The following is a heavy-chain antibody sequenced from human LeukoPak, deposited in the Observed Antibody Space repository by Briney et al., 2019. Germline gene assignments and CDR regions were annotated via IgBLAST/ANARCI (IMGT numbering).Heavy chain of an antibody. J-gene: IGHJ3*02. CDR2: IYYSGST. Sequence: SETLSLTCTVSGGSIDSYYWSWIRQPPGKGLEWIGYIYYSGSTNYNPSLKCRVTISVDKSKNQFSLKLSSVTAADTAVYYCARETLRYFDGNAFDIWGQGTMVTVSS. V-gene: IGHV4-59*12. CDR3: ARETLRYFDGNAFDI. D-gene: IGHD3-9*01. CDR1: GGSIDSYY.